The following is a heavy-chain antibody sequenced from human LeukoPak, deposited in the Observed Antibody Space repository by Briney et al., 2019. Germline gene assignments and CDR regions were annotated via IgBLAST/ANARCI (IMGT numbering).Heavy chain of an antibody. D-gene: IGHD1-26*01. V-gene: IGHV4-39*01. J-gene: IGHJ6*02. CDR1: GGSISSSSYY. CDR3: ARHGGRSYYYYGMDV. Sequence: PSETLSLTCTVSGGSISSSSYYWGWIRQPPWKGLEWIGSIYYSGSTYYNPSLKSRVTISVDTSKNQFSLKLSSVTAADTAVYYCARHGGRSYYYYGMDVWGQGTTVTVSS. CDR2: IYYSGST.